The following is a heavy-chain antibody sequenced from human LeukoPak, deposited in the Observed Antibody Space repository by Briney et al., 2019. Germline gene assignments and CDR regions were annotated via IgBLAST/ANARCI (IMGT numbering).Heavy chain of an antibody. CDR3: AREIIRGLHDAFDI. CDR2: IKQDGSER. CDR1: GFSFSSYW. V-gene: IGHV3-7*05. D-gene: IGHD3-10*01. J-gene: IGHJ3*02. Sequence: GGSLTLSCAASGFSFSSYWMTWVRQAPGKGLDWVANIKQDGSERYYVDSVRGRFTISRDNAKNSLFLQMNSLRAEDTAVYYCAREIIRGLHDAFDIWGQGTMVTVSS.